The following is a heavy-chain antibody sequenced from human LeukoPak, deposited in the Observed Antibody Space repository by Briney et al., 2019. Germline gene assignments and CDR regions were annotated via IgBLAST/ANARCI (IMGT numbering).Heavy chain of an antibody. CDR3: ARRDIAARLNWFDP. J-gene: IGHJ5*02. CDR2: IYHSGTT. Sequence: PSETLSLTCAVSGGSISSDYWWSWVRQPPGKGLEWIGEIYHSGTTNYNPSLKSRVTISVDKSKNQFSLELSSVTAADTAVYYCARRDIAARLNWFDPWGQGTLVTVSS. D-gene: IGHD6-6*01. V-gene: IGHV4-4*02. CDR1: GGSISSDYW.